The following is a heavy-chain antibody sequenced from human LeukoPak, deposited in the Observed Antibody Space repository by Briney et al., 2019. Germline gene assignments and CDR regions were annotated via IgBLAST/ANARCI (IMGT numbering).Heavy chain of an antibody. CDR1: GFTFSSNW. V-gene: IGHV3-74*01. Sequence: GGSVRLSCAASGFTFSSNWMHWVRQAPGKGLVWVSRINCEGSTINYADSVKGRFTISRDNAKNTLYLQMNSLRAEDTAVYYCARDRGPAVMDYWGQGTLVTVFS. J-gene: IGHJ4*02. D-gene: IGHD2-2*03. CDR3: ARDRGPAVMDY. CDR2: INCEGSTI.